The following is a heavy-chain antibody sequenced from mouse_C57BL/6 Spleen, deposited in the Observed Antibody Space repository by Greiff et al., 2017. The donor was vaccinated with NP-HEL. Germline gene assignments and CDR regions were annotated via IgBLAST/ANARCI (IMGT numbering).Heavy chain of an antibody. CDR2: ISSGSSTI. CDR1: GFTFSDYG. CDR3: ARSHGSSSYWYFDV. Sequence: EVMLVESGGGLVKPGGSLKLSCAASGFTFSDYGMHWVRQAPEKGLEWVAYISSGSSTIYYADTVKGRFTISRDNAKNTLFLQMTSLRSEDTAMYYCARSHGSSSYWYFDVWGTGTTVTVSS. V-gene: IGHV5-17*01. D-gene: IGHD1-1*01. J-gene: IGHJ1*03.